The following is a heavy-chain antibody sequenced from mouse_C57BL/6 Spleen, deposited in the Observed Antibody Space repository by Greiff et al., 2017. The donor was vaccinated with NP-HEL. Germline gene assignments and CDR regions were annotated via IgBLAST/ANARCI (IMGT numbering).Heavy chain of an antibody. CDR2: ISYDGSN. CDR1: GYSITSGYY. CDR3: ATYYSNYLYYFDY. V-gene: IGHV3-6*01. Sequence: DVQLQESGPGLVKPSQSLSLTCSVTGYSITSGYYWNWIRQFPGNKLEWMGYISYDGSNNYNPSLKNRISITRDTSKNQFFLKLNSVTTEDTATYYCATYYSNYLYYFDYWGQGTTLTVSS. D-gene: IGHD2-5*01. J-gene: IGHJ2*01.